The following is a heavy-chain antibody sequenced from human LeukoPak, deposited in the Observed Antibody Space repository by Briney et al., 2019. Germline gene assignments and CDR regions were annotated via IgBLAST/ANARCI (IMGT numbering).Heavy chain of an antibody. V-gene: IGHV3-11*01. J-gene: IGHJ4*02. CDR3: AKHGTDLYDSSGYRYYFDY. Sequence: PGGSLRLSCAASGFTFSDYYMSWIRQAPGKGLEWVSYISSSGSTIYYADSVKGRFTISRDNSKNTLYLQMNSLRAEDTAVYYCAKHGTDLYDSSGYRYYFDYWGQGTLVTVSS. D-gene: IGHD3-22*01. CDR1: GFTFSDYY. CDR2: ISSSGSTI.